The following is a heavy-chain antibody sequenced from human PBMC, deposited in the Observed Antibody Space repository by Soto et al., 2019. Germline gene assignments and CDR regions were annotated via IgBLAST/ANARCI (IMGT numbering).Heavy chain of an antibody. D-gene: IGHD5-12*01. Sequence: EVQLLESGGGLEQPGGSLRLSCAASGFTFSSYAMGWVRQAPGKGLEWVSAISSGGGRIYYADSVKGRFTISRDNSKNTLYLQMNSPRAEDTAVFYCAKAPHASDYAGRGFDFWGQGTLVTVSS. V-gene: IGHV3-23*01. CDR1: GFTFSSYA. CDR3: AKAPHASDYAGRGFDF. J-gene: IGHJ4*02. CDR2: ISSGGGRI.